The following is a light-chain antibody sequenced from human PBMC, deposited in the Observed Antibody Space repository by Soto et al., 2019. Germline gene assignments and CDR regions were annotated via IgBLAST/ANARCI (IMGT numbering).Light chain of an antibody. Sequence: QSALTQPPSASGSPGQSVAISCTGTSSDVGGYDYVSWYQQHPGKAPKLMIYDVSKRPSGVPDRFSGSKSGNTASLTVSGLQAEDVADYYCSSYAGTYIVFGTGTKVTVL. CDR1: SSDVGGYDY. J-gene: IGLJ1*01. CDR2: DVS. V-gene: IGLV2-8*01. CDR3: SSYAGTYIV.